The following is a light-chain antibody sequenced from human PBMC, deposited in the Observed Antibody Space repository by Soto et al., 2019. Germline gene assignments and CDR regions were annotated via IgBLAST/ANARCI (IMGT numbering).Light chain of an antibody. CDR2: AAS. V-gene: IGKV1-39*01. CDR3: QQSYSTPLT. Sequence: DIQMTQSPSSLSASVGDRVTITCRASQSISSYLNWYQQKPGKAPKLLIYAASSLQSGVPSRSSGSGSGTDFTLTISSLQPEDFETYYCQQSYSTPLTFGGGTKVDIK. J-gene: IGKJ4*01. CDR1: QSISSY.